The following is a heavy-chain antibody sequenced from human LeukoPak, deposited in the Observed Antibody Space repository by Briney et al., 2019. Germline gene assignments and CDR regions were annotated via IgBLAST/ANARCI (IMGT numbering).Heavy chain of an antibody. CDR3: ARGGTMVRGAYLFDY. J-gene: IGHJ4*02. V-gene: IGHV4-59*12. Sequence: SETLSLTCTVSGGSISSYYWSWIRQPPGKGLEWIGYIYYSGSTYYNPSLKSRVTISVDTSKNQFSLKLSSVTAADTAVYYCARGGTMVRGAYLFDYWGQGTLVTVSS. CDR2: IYYSGST. D-gene: IGHD3-10*01. CDR1: GGSISSYY.